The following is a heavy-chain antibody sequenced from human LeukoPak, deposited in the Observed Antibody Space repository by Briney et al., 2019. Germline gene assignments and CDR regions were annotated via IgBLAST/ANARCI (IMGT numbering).Heavy chain of an antibody. J-gene: IGHJ6*03. Sequence: QPGGSLRLSCTASGFTFSSYEMNWVRQAPGKGLEWVSYIRSDGSTIFYADSVKGRFTISRDNAKNSLYLQMNSLRAEDTAVYYCARRRWSWYFYMDVWGKGTTVTISS. V-gene: IGHV3-48*03. CDR3: ARRRWSWYFYMDV. CDR2: IRSDGSTI. CDR1: GFTFSSYE. D-gene: IGHD2-15*01.